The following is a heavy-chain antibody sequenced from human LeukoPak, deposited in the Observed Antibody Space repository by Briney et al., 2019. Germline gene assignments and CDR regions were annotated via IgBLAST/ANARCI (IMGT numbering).Heavy chain of an antibody. J-gene: IGHJ2*01. CDR2: IGTAADT. D-gene: IGHD6-13*01. CDR3: ARDRATAAAFRANWYYDL. Sequence: PGGSLRLSCIASGFTFSNYDMHWVRQAAGKSLEWVSTIGTAADTFYPDSVKGRFTISRENAKNSLYLQMNSLEVGDTAVYYCARDRATAAAFRANWYYDLWGRGTLVIVSS. CDR1: GFTFSNYD. V-gene: IGHV3-13*01.